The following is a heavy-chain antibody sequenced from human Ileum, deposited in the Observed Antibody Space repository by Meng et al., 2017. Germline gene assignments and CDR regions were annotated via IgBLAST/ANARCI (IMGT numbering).Heavy chain of an antibody. CDR1: GFTFSSYA. CDR2: ISNDGSEK. V-gene: IGHV3-30*04. Sequence: GESLKISCAASGFTFSSYAMHWVRQAPGKGLEWVAAISNDGSEKYHADSVEGRFTLSRDNSKNTLYLQMSSLRGEDTAVYYCAKTDCSTIHCKRLEYWGQGTLVTVSS. D-gene: IGHD2-2*01. CDR3: AKTDCSTIHCKRLEY. J-gene: IGHJ4*02.